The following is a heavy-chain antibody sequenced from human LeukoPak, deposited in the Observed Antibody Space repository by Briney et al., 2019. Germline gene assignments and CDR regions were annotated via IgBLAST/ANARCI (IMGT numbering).Heavy chain of an antibody. Sequence: GGSLRLSCAASGFPFSSYSMNWVRQAPGKGLEWASSISSSSSYIYYADSVKGRFTISRDNAKNSLYLQMNSLRAEDTAVYYCARDNSGYSFDPWGQGTLVTVSS. D-gene: IGHD7-27*01. CDR3: ARDNSGYSFDP. CDR2: ISSSSSYI. CDR1: GFPFSSYS. V-gene: IGHV3-21*01. J-gene: IGHJ5*02.